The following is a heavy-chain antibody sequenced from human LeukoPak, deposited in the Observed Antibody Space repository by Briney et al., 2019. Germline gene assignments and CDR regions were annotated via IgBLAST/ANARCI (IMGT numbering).Heavy chain of an antibody. CDR1: GFPFDDYA. V-gene: IGHV3-9*01. CDR2: ICWNSGSI. J-gene: IGHJ4*02. D-gene: IGHD2-15*01. CDR3: AKDRSLGYCSGGSCPSLVGDY. Sequence: GGSLRLSFAAPGFPFDDYAMHWGREAPGEGLGWGSGICWNSGSIGYADSVKGRFTISRDNAKNSLYLQMNSLRAEDTALYYCAKDRSLGYCSGGSCPSLVGDYWGQGTLVTVSS.